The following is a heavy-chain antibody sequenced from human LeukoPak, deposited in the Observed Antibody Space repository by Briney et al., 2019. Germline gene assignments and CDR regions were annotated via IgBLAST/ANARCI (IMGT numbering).Heavy chain of an antibody. D-gene: IGHD2/OR15-2a*01. J-gene: IGHJ4*02. CDR1: GFTFSSYW. V-gene: IGHV3-7*01. CDR2: IKQDGSEK. Sequence: GGSLRLSCAVSGFTFSSYWMSWVRQAPGKGLEWVANIKQDGSEKYYVDSVKGRFTISRDNAKNSLYLQMNSLRAEDTAVYYCASYFYYYFDYWGQGTLVTVSS. CDR3: ASYFYYYFDY.